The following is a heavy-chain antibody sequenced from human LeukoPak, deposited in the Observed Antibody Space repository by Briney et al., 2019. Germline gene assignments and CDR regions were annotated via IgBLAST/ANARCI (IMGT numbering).Heavy chain of an antibody. J-gene: IGHJ6*03. Sequence: GGSLRLSCGASGFTFSSYAMTWVRQAPGKGLERVSAISGTGGYTYYTYSVKGRFTISRDNSKNTVYLQMSSLRAEDTAVYYCARDTRDGYTPPHSYSYTDASGKRNTVTASS. D-gene: IGHD5-24*01. CDR3: ARDTRDGYTPPHSYSYTDA. V-gene: IGHV3-23*01. CDR2: ISGTGGYT. CDR1: GFTFSSYA.